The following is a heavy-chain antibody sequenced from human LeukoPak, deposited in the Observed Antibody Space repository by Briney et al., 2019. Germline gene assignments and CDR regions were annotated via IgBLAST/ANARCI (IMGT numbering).Heavy chain of an antibody. CDR1: GGSISRYY. CDR2: IYTSGST. V-gene: IGHV4-4*07. CDR3: AREKYRSLFDY. J-gene: IGHJ4*02. D-gene: IGHD5-18*01. Sequence: SETLSLTCTVSGGSISRYYWSRIRQPAGKGLEGIGRIYTSGSTNYNPSLKSRVTMSIDTSKNQFSLKLSSVTAADTAVYYCAREKYRSLFDYWGQGTLVTVSS.